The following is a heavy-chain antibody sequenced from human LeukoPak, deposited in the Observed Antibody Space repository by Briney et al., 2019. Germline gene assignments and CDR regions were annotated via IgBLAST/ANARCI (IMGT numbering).Heavy chain of an antibody. J-gene: IGHJ4*02. V-gene: IGHV4-39*01. CDR1: GGSISSSSYY. CDR3: ARSPKLDFWSGYYIDY. D-gene: IGHD3-3*01. CDR2: IYYSGST. Sequence: SETLSLTCTVSGGSISSSSYYWGWIRQPPGKGLEWIGSIYYSGSTYYNPSLKSRVTISVDTSKNQSSLKLSSVTAADTAVYYCARSPKLDFWSGYYIDYWGQGTLVTVSS.